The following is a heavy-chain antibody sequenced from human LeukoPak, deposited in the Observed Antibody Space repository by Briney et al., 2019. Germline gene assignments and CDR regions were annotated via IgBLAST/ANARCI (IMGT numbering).Heavy chain of an antibody. V-gene: IGHV3-15*01. D-gene: IGHD3-10*01. Sequence: GGSLRLSCAASGFTFSNALMNWVRQAPAKGLEWVGRIKRKIDGGTTDFAAPVKGRFTISRDDSKDTMYLEMNSLRTEDTAVYYCTTQPLYYGSETYSSYYFDHWGQGILVTVSS. CDR2: IKRKIDGGTT. J-gene: IGHJ4*02. CDR3: TTQPLYYGSETYSSYYFDH. CDR1: GFTFSNAL.